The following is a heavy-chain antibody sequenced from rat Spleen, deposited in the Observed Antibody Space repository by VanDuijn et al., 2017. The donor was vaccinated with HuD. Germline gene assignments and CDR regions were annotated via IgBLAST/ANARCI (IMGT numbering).Heavy chain of an antibody. J-gene: IGHJ2*01. CDR3: ARDYDGSDY. D-gene: IGHD1-12*02. CDR1: GFIFSNYY. Sequence: EVQLVESGGGLVQPGRSMRLSCAASGFIFSNYYMVWVRQAPTKGLEWVASISTGGANTHYRDSVKGRFTISRDNAKNTLYLQMDSLRSEDTATYYCARDYDGSDYWGQGVMVTVSS. V-gene: IGHV5-25*01. CDR2: ISTGGANT.